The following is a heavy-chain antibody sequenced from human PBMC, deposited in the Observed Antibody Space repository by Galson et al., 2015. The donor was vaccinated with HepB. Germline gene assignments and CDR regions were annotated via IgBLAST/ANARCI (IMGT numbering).Heavy chain of an antibody. CDR3: ARDADPHYDYVWGSYRSGFYFDY. J-gene: IGHJ4*02. CDR2: TYYRSKWYN. V-gene: IGHV6-1*01. D-gene: IGHD3-16*02. Sequence: CAISGDSVSSNSAAWNWIRQSPSRGLEWLGRTYYRSKWYNDYAVSVKSRITINPDTSKNQFSLQLNSVTPEDTAVYYCARDADPHYDYVWGSYRSGFYFDYWGQGTLVTVSS. CDR1: GDSVSSNSAA.